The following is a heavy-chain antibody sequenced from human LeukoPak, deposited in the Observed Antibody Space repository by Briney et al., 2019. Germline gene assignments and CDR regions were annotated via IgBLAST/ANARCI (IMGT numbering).Heavy chain of an antibody. CDR2: ITLSSSSI. CDR3: AREPTYSSSWYTSCDY. CDR1: GSTFSSYN. D-gene: IGHD6-13*01. V-gene: IGHV3-48*01. J-gene: IGHJ4*02. Sequence: PGGSLRLSCAASGSTFSSYNMNWVRQAPGKGLEWVSYITLSSSSIYYADSVKGRFTISRDNAKNSLYLQMNSLRAEDTAVYYCAREPTYSSSWYTSCDYWGQGTLVTVSS.